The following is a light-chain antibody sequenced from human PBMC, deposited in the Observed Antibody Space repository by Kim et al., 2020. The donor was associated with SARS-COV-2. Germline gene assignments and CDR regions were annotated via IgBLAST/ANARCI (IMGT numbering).Light chain of an antibody. CDR2: KAS. Sequence: SASVGDTLTITCRASQDVHNWVAWYQQKPEQVPKLLVEKASHSQSGAPTRFSGSGVASHFTLTITPLQPDDFASYYCQQYHTGSTFGQGTKVDIK. J-gene: IGKJ1*01. CDR1: QDVHNW. V-gene: IGKV1-5*03. CDR3: QQYHTGST.